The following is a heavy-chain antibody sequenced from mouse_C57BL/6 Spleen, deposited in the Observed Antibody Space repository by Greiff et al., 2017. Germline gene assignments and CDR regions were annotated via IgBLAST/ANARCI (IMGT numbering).Heavy chain of an antibody. CDR3: ARRVYDYDEDAMDY. J-gene: IGHJ4*01. D-gene: IGHD2-4*01. V-gene: IGHV1-82*01. Sequence: VQLQQSGPELVKPGASVKISCKASGYAFSSSWMNWVKQRPGKGLEWIGRIYPGDGDTNYNGKFKGKATLTADKSSSTAYMQLSSLTSEDSAVYFCARRVYDYDEDAMDYWGQGTSVTVSS. CDR2: IYPGDGDT. CDR1: GYAFSSSW.